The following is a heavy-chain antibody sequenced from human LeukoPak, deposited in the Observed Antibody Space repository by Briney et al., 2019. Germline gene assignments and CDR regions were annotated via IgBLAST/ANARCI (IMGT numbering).Heavy chain of an antibody. CDR3: AKDSHLNVLRFLEWPNWFDP. CDR2: ISGSGGST. CDR1: GFTFSSYA. Sequence: SGGSLRLSCAASGFTFSSYAMSWVRQAPGKGLEWASAISGSGGSTYYADSVKGRFTISRDNSKNTLYLQMNSLRAEDTAVYYCAKDSHLNVLRFLEWPNWFDPWGQGTLVTVSS. D-gene: IGHD3-3*01. V-gene: IGHV3-23*01. J-gene: IGHJ5*02.